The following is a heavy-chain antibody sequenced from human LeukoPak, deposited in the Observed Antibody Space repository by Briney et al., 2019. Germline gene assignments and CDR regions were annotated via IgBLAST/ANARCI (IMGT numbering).Heavy chain of an antibody. CDR3: ARGAPRGIFGAGNWFDP. V-gene: IGHV4-59*12. CDR2: TYYSGNT. J-gene: IGHJ5*02. Sequence: PSETLSLTCTVSGGSMTNYYWTWIRQSPGKGLEWIGHTYYSGNTNYNPSLKSRVTISVDTSKNQFSLKLSSVTAADTAVYYCARGAPRGIFGAGNWFDPWGQGTLVTVSS. CDR1: GGSMTNYY. D-gene: IGHD3-3*01.